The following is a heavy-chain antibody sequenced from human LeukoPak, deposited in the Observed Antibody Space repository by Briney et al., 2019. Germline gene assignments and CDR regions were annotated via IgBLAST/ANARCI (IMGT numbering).Heavy chain of an antibody. CDR1: GFTFSRYT. CDR3: AELGITMIGGV. V-gene: IGHV3-21*01. CDR2: IRTSNNYI. D-gene: IGHD3-10*02. J-gene: IGHJ6*04. Sequence: PGGSLRLSCAASGFTFSRYTFNWVRQAPGKGLEWVSSIRTSNNYIYYADSVKGRFTISRDNAKNSLYLQMNSLRAEGTAVYYCAELGITMIGGVWGKGTTVTISS.